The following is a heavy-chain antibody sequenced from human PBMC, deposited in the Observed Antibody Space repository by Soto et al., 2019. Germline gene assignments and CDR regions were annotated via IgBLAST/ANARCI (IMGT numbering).Heavy chain of an antibody. D-gene: IGHD2-2*02. CDR2: ISYDGSNK. CDR3: AKLGSLGYCSGTSCYRILDV. CDR1: GFTYSRYG. V-gene: IGHV3-30*18. Sequence: SLRLSCAASGFTYSRYGMHWVRQAPGKGPEWVALISYDGSNKYYQDSVKGRFTISRDNSKNTLYLQMNSLRAEDTAVYYCAKLGSLGYCSGTSCYRILDVWGQGTTVTVSS. J-gene: IGHJ6*02.